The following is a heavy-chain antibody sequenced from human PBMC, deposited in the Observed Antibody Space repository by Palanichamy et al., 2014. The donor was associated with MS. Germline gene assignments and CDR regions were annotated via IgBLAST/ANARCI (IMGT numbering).Heavy chain of an antibody. CDR3: ARGGNWGFDY. V-gene: IGHV3-7*03. D-gene: IGHD7-27*01. CDR1: ELTFSNYW. CDR2: IKEDGSEK. Sequence: EVQLVESGGGLVQPGGSLRLSCAASELTFSNYWMSWVRQAPGKGLEWVANIKEDGSEKYYVDSVKGRFTISRDNAKNSLHLQMNSLRAEDTAVYYCARGGNWGFDYWGQGTLITVSS. J-gene: IGHJ4*02.